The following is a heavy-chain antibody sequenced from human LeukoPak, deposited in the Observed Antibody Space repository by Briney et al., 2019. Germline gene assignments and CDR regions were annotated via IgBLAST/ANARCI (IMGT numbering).Heavy chain of an antibody. J-gene: IGHJ3*02. CDR1: GYTFTSYD. CDR2: MNPNSGNT. Sequence: GASVKVSCKASGYTFTSYDINWVRQATGQGLEWMGWMNPNSGNTGYAQKFQGRVTMTRNTSISTAYMELSSLRSEDTAVYYCARPGGVLRHIVVVTATRDDAFDIWGQGTMVTVSS. CDR3: ARPGGVLRHIVVVTATRDDAFDI. D-gene: IGHD2-21*02. V-gene: IGHV1-8*01.